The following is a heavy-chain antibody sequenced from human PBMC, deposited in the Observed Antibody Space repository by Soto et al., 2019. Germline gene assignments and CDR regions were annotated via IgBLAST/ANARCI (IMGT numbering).Heavy chain of an antibody. CDR1: GGTFSSYA. Sequence: QXQLVQSGAEVKKPGSSVKVSCKASGGTFSSYAISWVXXXXXXGLEWMGGIIPIFGTANYAQKFQGRVTITADESTXXAXXXXXXXXXXXXXXXXXXXXXXXXXXXXXGQGTLVTVSS. CDR2: IIPIFGTA. CDR3: XXXXXXXXXXX. V-gene: IGHV1-69*01. J-gene: IGHJ4*02.